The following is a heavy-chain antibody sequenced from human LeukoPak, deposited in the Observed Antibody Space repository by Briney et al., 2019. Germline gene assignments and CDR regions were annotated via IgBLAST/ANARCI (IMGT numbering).Heavy chain of an antibody. CDR2: ISYDGSNK. CDR1: GFTFSSYG. CDR3: AMPSSPYDYDSSGLRDAFDI. V-gene: IGHV3-30*03. J-gene: IGHJ3*02. D-gene: IGHD3-22*01. Sequence: PGGSLRLSCAASGFTFSSYGMHWVRQAPGKGLEWVAVISYDGSNKYYADSVKGRFTISRDNSKNTLYLQMNSLRAEDTAVYYCAMPSSPYDYDSSGLRDAFDIWGQGTMVTVSS.